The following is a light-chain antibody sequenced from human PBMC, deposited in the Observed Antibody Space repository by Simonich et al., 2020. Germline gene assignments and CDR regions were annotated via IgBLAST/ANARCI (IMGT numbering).Light chain of an antibody. V-gene: IGKV3-15*01. CDR3: QQYNNWPPLT. J-gene: IGKJ4*01. CDR2: GAS. CDR1: QSVSSN. Sequence: EIVITQSPATLSLSPGERATLSCSASQSVSSNLAWYQQKPVQSPRLVIYGASTRATGSPARCSGSGSGTEFTITISSMQSEDFAVYYCQQYNNWPPLTFGGGTKVEIK.